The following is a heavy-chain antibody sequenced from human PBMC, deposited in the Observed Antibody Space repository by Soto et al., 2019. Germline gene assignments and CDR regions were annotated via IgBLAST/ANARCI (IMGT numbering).Heavy chain of an antibody. Sequence: PSETLSLTCTVSGGSISSYYWSWIRQPPGKGLEWIGYIYDSGSTNYNPSLKSRVTISVDTSKNQFSLKLSSVTAADTAVYYCARGEERVAMLSGYWGQGTLVTVSS. CDR3: ARGEERVAMLSGY. CDR2: IYDSGST. D-gene: IGHD3-16*01. V-gene: IGHV4-59*01. J-gene: IGHJ4*02. CDR1: GGSISSYY.